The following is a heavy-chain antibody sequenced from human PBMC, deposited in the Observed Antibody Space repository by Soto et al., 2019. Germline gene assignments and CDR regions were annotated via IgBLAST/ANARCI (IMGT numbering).Heavy chain of an antibody. CDR1: GFKFNIYG. V-gene: IGHV3-48*02. CDR2: ISSGSTTM. J-gene: IGHJ5*01. CDR3: ARCRGPQTVTTGFDP. D-gene: IGHD4-4*01. Sequence: GGSLRLSCAASGFKFNIYGMNWVRQAPGKGLEWIAYISSGSTTMYYADSVKGRFAISRDNANNSVFLQLTSLRDDDTAVYYCARCRGPQTVTTGFDPWGQGTPVTVSS.